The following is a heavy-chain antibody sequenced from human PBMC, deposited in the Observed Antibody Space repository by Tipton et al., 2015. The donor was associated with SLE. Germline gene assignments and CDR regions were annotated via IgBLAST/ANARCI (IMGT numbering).Heavy chain of an antibody. D-gene: IGHD3-10*01. CDR2: IWYDGSNK. Sequence: SLRLSCAASGFTFSSYGMHWVRQAPGKGLEWVAVIWYDGSNKYYADSVKGRFTISRDNSKNTLYLQMNSLRAEDTAVYYCAKGRVTMVQGGLDYWGQGTLVTVSS. CDR1: GFTFSSYG. V-gene: IGHV3-33*06. J-gene: IGHJ4*02. CDR3: AKGRVTMVQGGLDY.